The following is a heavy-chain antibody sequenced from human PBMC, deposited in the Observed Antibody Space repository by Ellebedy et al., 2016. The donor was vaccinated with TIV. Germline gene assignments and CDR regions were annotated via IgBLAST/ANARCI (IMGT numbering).Heavy chain of an antibody. Sequence: SVKVSXXASGGTFSSYAISWVRQAPGQGLEWMGGIIPIFGTANYAQKFQGRVTITADESTSTAYMELSSLRSEGTAVYYCARDPQTSGLYFDYWGQGTLVTVSS. V-gene: IGHV1-69*13. CDR3: ARDPQTSGLYFDY. CDR1: GGTFSSYA. D-gene: IGHD6-19*01. J-gene: IGHJ4*02. CDR2: IIPIFGTA.